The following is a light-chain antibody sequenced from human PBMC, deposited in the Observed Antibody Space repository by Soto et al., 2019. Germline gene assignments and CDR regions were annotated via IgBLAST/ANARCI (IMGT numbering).Light chain of an antibody. CDR1: STDFVSYNR. V-gene: IGLV2-18*02. CDR2: KVS. Sequence: QSVLTQPPSVSGSPGQSVTISCTGTSTDFVSYNRVSWYQQPPGTAPKLLISKVSNRPSGVSDRFSGSKSGNTASLTISGLQAEDEADYYCSSFTSAYIFVFGSGTKVTVL. J-gene: IGLJ1*01. CDR3: SSFTSAYIFV.